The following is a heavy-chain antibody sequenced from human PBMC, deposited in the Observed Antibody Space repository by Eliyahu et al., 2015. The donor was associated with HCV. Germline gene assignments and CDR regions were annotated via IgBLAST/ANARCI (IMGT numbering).Heavy chain of an antibody. D-gene: IGHD1-1*01. CDR3: AKXTQDRAWIGPERGLDV. Sequence: QVQLVESGGGVVQPGRSLTLTCAASGFTXWNYDMHWVRQAPGKGLEWVAVISSDGNKKYYGESVRGRFTVTRYNSKNTLYLQLSSLTPDDTALYYCAKXTQDRAWIGPERGLDVWGQGTTVTVSS. V-gene: IGHV3-30*18. J-gene: IGHJ6*02. CDR1: GFTXWNYD. CDR2: ISSDGNKK.